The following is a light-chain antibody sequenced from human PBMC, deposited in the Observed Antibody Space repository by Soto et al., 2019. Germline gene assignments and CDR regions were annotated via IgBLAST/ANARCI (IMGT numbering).Light chain of an antibody. J-gene: IGKJ1*01. CDR1: QSISSW. CDR2: KAS. Sequence: DIQMTQSPSTLSASVGDRVTITCRASQSISSWLAWYQQKPGKAPKLRIYKASSLESGVPSRFSGSGSGTESTLTISSLQPDDFATYYCQQYNSYSWTFGQGTKVEIK. V-gene: IGKV1-5*03. CDR3: QQYNSYSWT.